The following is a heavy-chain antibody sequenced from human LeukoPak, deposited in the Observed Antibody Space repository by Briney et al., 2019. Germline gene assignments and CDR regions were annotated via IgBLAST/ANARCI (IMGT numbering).Heavy chain of an antibody. CDR1: GFSFTSYW. D-gene: IGHD4-17*01. V-gene: IGHV3-74*01. Sequence: GGSLTLSCAASGFSFTSYWMHWVRLPPGKGLAWVARVDHDGSGTAYADSVTGRFTITRDNVKNTVYLQMNSLRAEDTAVYYCATDLGWGQGTLVTVSS. CDR2: VDHDGSGT. J-gene: IGHJ4*02. CDR3: ATDLG.